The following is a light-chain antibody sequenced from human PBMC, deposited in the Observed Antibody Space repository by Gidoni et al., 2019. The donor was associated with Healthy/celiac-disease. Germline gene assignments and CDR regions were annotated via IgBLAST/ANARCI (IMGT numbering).Light chain of an antibody. CDR2: SNN. J-gene: IGLJ3*02. CDR3: AAWDDSLSGNWV. V-gene: IGLV1-47*02. CDR1: SSNIGSNY. Sequence: QSVLTQQPSASGTPGQRVTISCSGSSSNIGSNYVYWYQQLPGTAPKLLIYSNNQRPSGVPDRFSGSKSGTSASLSISGLRSEDEADYYCAAWDDSLSGNWVFGGGTKLTVL.